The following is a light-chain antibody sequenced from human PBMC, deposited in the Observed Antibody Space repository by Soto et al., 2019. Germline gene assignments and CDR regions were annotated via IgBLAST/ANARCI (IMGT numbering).Light chain of an antibody. J-gene: IGKJ1*01. Sequence: DIQMTQTPSSLSASVGDRVTITCRASQAISNFLAWYQQKPGKVPTLLLYGSSTLQSGVPSRFSGSGSGTDFTLTISSLQPEDAATYYCQKYDSDPRTFGQGTKVEI. V-gene: IGKV1-27*01. CDR2: GSS. CDR3: QKYDSDPRT. CDR1: QAISNF.